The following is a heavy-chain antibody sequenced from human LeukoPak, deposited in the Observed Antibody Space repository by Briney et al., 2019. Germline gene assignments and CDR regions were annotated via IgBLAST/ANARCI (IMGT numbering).Heavy chain of an antibody. J-gene: IGHJ4*02. Sequence: GASVKVSCKASGYTLTGYYMHWVRLAPGQGLEWMGWINPSSGGTDYAQNFQGRVTMTSDMSISTAYMELSRLRSDDTAVYYCASPWPYSGYAYYFDYWGQGTLVTVSS. CDR1: GYTLTGYY. V-gene: IGHV1-2*02. D-gene: IGHD5-12*01. CDR2: INPSSGGT. CDR3: ASPWPYSGYAYYFDY.